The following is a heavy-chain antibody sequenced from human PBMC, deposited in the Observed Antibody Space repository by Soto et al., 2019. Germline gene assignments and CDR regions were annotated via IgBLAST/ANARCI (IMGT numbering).Heavy chain of an antibody. D-gene: IGHD5-12*01. CDR2: IYYSGST. Sequence: PSETLSLTCTVSGGSISSYYWGWIRQPPGKGLEWIGYIYYSGSTNYNPSLKSRVTISVDTSKNQFSLKLSSVTAADTAVYYCARIRGYSGYDSPYYYYYGMDVWGQGTTVTVSS. V-gene: IGHV4-59*01. J-gene: IGHJ6*02. CDR1: GGSISSYY. CDR3: ARIRGYSGYDSPYYYYYGMDV.